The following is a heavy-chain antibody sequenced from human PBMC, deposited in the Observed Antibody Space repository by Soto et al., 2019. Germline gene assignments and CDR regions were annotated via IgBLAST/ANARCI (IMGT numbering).Heavy chain of an antibody. D-gene: IGHD3-22*01. J-gene: IGHJ4*02. CDR1: GGSISSGGYS. CDR2: IYHIGST. V-gene: IGHV4-30-2*01. CDR3: ARLGGYYQAFDN. Sequence: SETLSLTCAVSGGSISSGGYSWSWIRQPPGKGLEWIGYIYHIGSTYYNPSLKSRVTISVDRSKNQFSLKLSSVTAADTAVYYCARLGGYYQAFDNWGQGTLVTVSS.